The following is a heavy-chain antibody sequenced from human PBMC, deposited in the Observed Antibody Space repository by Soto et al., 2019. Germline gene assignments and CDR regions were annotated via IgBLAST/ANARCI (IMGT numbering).Heavy chain of an antibody. CDR2: ISWNSGSI. J-gene: IGHJ6*03. CDR1: GFTFDDYA. V-gene: IGHV3-9*01. Sequence: GGSLRLSCAASGFTFDDYAMHWVRQAPGKGLEWVSGISWNSGSIGYADSVKGRFTISRDNAKNSLYLQMNSLRAEDTALYYCAKDAGDPRGNYYYYMDVWGKGTTVTVSS. D-gene: IGHD4-17*01. CDR3: AKDAGDPRGNYYYYMDV.